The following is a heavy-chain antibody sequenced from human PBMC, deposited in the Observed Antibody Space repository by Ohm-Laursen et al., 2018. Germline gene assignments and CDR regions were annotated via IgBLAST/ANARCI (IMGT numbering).Heavy chain of an antibody. CDR2: ISSSGNT. Sequence: GTLSLTCTVSGGSVSTYYWNWIRQPAGKGLEWIGRISSSGNTNYNPSLKSRVTISVDTSKNQFSLKLSSVTAADTAVYYCARFSSSGWWLDYWGQGTLVTVSS. J-gene: IGHJ4*02. CDR1: GGSVSTYY. CDR3: ARFSSSGWWLDY. V-gene: IGHV4-4*07. D-gene: IGHD6-19*01.